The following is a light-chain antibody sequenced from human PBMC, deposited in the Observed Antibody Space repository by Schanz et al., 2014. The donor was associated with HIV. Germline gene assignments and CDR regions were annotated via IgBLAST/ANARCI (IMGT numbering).Light chain of an antibody. CDR1: QSISPW. J-gene: IGKJ2*01. CDR3: QQYTPYSHT. CDR2: GAS. Sequence: DVQMTQSPSTLSASVGDRVTITCRATQSISPWLAWYQQRPGKVPNLLVYGASTLRSGVPLRFTGSGSGTEFALTISSLQPDDFATYYCQQYTPYSHTFGQGTTLEI. V-gene: IGKV1-5*01.